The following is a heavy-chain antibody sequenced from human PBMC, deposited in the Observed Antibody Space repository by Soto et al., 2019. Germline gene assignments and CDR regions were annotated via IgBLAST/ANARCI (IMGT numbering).Heavy chain of an antibody. CDR1: GYTFTSYA. CDR2: INAGNGIT. V-gene: IGHV1-3*01. Sequence: ASVKVSCKASGYTFTSYAMHWVRQAPGQRLEWMGWINAGNGITKYSQKFQGRVTITRDTSASTAYMELSSLRSEDTAVYYCARGLPLAADYWGQGTLVTVSS. CDR3: ARGLPLAADY. J-gene: IGHJ4*02.